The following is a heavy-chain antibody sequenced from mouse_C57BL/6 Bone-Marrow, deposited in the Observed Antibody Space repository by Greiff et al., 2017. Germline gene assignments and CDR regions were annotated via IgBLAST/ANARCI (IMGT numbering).Heavy chain of an antibody. Sequence: EVMLVESGGGLVQPGGSLKLSCAASGFTFSDYGMAWVRQAPRKGPEWVAFISNLAYSIYYADTVTGRFTISRENAKNTLYLEMSSLRSEDTAMYYCARRGADGYYDYWGQGTTPTVSS. V-gene: IGHV5-15*01. J-gene: IGHJ2*01. CDR1: GFTFSDYG. CDR2: ISNLAYSI. D-gene: IGHD2-3*01. CDR3: ARRGADGYYDY.